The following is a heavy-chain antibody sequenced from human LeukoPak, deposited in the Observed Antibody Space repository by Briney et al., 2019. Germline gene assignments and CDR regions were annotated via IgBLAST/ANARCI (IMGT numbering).Heavy chain of an antibody. CDR2: IDPSNDYT. Sequence: ASVKVSCKATGYTFSSYYINWVRQAPGQGLEWMGLIDPSNDYTRYAQKFQGRVTMTRDTSTSTVYMHLSSLRSEDSAVYYCARDGSGSSLGGYGYWGQGTLVTVS. CDR1: GYTFSSYY. J-gene: IGHJ4*02. CDR3: ARDGSGSSLGGYGY. D-gene: IGHD6-6*01. V-gene: IGHV1-46*01.